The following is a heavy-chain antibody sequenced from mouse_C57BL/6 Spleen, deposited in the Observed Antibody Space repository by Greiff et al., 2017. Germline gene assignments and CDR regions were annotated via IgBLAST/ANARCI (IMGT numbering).Heavy chain of an antibody. CDR3: ARITTVPYAMDY. CDR2: IDPSDSYT. CDR1: GYTFTSYW. Sequence: VQLQQPGAELVMPGASVKLSCKASGYTFTSYWMHWVKQRPGQGLEWIGEIDPSDSYTNYNQKFKGKSTLTVDKSSSTAYMQLSSLTSEDSAVYYCARITTVPYAMDYWGQGTSVTVSS. V-gene: IGHV1-69*01. J-gene: IGHJ4*01. D-gene: IGHD1-1*01.